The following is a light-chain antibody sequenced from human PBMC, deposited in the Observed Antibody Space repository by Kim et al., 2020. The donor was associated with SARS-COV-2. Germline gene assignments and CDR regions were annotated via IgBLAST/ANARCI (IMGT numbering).Light chain of an antibody. J-gene: IGLJ2*01. CDR1: KWGNEY. Sequence: GSPGQTASITGSGKKWGNEYAWWYQQKPGQSPVMVIFQDDRRPSGIPERFSGSNSGNTATLTISGTQAMDEADYYCQAWDGRHVVFGGGTQLTVL. CDR2: QDD. V-gene: IGLV3-1*01. CDR3: QAWDGRHVV.